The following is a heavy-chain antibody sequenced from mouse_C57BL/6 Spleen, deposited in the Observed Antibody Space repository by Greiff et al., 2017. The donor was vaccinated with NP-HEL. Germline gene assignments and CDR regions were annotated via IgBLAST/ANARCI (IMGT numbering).Heavy chain of an antibody. Sequence: QVQLQQPGAELVMPGASVKLSCKASGYTFTSYWMHWVKQRPGQGLEWIGEIDPSDSYTNYNQKFKGKSTLTVDESSSTAYMQLSSLTSEDSAVYYCARRPLWYFDVWGTGTTVTVSS. CDR2: IDPSDSYT. CDR3: ARRPLWYFDV. V-gene: IGHV1-69*01. CDR1: GYTFTSYW. J-gene: IGHJ1*03. D-gene: IGHD6-1*01.